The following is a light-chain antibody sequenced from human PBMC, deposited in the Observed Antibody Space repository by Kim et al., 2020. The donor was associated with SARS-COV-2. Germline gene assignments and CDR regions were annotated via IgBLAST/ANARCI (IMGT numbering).Light chain of an antibody. V-gene: IGLV3-21*04. CDR1: NLECKS. CDR3: QVWDSPSNHYV. CDR2: FDG. J-gene: IGLJ1*01. Sequence: APGNTARITCGGSNLECKSVNWYQQKAGQAPLLVIYFDGDRSSGIPERFSGSKSGNTATLTISRVEAGDEADYYCQVWDSPSNHYVFGGGTKVTVL.